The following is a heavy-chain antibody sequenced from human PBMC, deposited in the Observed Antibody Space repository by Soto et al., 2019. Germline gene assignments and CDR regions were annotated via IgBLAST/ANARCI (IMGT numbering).Heavy chain of an antibody. V-gene: IGHV3-66*01. CDR2: IYKSCDT. CDR3: ECGTGGTNPNWLGP. D-gene: IGHD1-26*01. J-gene: IGHJ5*02. Sequence: EVQLVESGGGLVQPGGSLRLSCAASGFTVSSSYLYWVRQAPGKGLEWVSSIYKSCDTYYADSEKGRFTISSNNYKSTLFLQMNSMRAEDKAVYYCECGTGGTNPNWLGPWGQGTLVTVSS. CDR1: GFTVSSSY.